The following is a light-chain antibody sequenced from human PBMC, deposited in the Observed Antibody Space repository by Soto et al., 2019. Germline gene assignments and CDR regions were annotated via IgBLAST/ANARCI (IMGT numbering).Light chain of an antibody. Sequence: DIQMTQSPSSLSASVGDRVTITCRASQGISNYFAWYQQKPGKVPKLLIYAASTLPSGVPSRFSGSGSGTAFSLPISSLQPEDVATYFCQKYNSAPTWTFGQGTKVEIK. CDR1: QGISNY. CDR3: QKYNSAPTWT. V-gene: IGKV1-27*01. CDR2: AAS. J-gene: IGKJ1*01.